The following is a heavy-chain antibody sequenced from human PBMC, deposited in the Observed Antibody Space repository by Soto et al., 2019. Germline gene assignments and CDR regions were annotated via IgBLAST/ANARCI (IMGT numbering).Heavy chain of an antibody. Sequence: GGSLRLSCAASGFTFSSYWISWVRQAPGKGLEWVANIKQDGSEKYYVDSVKGRFTISRDNAKNSLYLQMNSLRAEDTAVYYCARDPSISGFDYWGQGTLVTVSS. V-gene: IGHV3-7*01. J-gene: IGHJ4*02. D-gene: IGHD2-15*01. CDR3: ARDPSISGFDY. CDR1: GFTFSSYW. CDR2: IKQDGSEK.